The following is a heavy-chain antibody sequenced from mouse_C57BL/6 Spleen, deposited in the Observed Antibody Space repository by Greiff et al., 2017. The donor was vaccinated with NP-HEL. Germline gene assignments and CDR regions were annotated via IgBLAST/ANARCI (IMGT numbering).Heavy chain of an antibody. CDR3: ARRGYAWYFDV. CDR1: GYAFSSSW. D-gene: IGHD2-2*01. J-gene: IGHJ1*03. V-gene: IGHV1-82*01. CDR2: IYPGDGDT. Sequence: LVESGPELVKPGASVKISCKASGYAFSSSWMNWVKQRPGKGLEWIGRIYPGDGDTNYNGKFKGKATLTADKSSSTAYMQLSSLTSEDSAVYFCARRGYAWYFDVWGTGTTVTVSS.